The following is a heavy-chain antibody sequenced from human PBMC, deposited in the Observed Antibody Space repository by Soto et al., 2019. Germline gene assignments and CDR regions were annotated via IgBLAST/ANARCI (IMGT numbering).Heavy chain of an antibody. CDR3: AKSLYYHSSGYYPIAFDI. CDR2: ISGSGGST. J-gene: IGHJ3*02. Sequence: GGSLRLSCAASGFTFSSYAMSWVRQAPGQGLEWVSAISGSGGSTYYADSVKGRFTISGDNSKNTLYLQMNSLRAEDTAVYYCAKSLYYHSSGYYPIAFDIRGQGTMVTV. CDR1: GFTFSSYA. V-gene: IGHV3-23*01. D-gene: IGHD3-22*01.